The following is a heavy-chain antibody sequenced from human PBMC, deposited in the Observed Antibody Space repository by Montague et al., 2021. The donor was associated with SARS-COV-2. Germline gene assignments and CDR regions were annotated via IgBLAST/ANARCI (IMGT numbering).Heavy chain of an antibody. Sequence: SLRLSCAASKFSFSSYALHWVRQAPGKGLEWVAVISYVGSNQYYADSVKGRFTISRDNSKNTLYLQMSSLRADDTAVYYCARVTTDVLRYFDWLTQEDPRYFDYWGQGTLVTVSS. J-gene: IGHJ4*02. CDR2: ISYVGSNQ. CDR1: KFSFSSYA. V-gene: IGHV3-30*04. D-gene: IGHD3-9*01. CDR3: ARVTTDVLRYFDWLTQEDPRYFDY.